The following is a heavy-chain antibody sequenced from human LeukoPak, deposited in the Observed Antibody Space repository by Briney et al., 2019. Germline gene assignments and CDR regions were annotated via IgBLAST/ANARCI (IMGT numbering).Heavy chain of an antibody. CDR3: AACSYYHDSSGYYPW. CDR2: IHYSGST. J-gene: IGHJ4*02. D-gene: IGHD3-22*01. V-gene: IGHV4-59*01. CDR1: SASISRFY. Sequence: SETLSLTCTVSSASISRFYWNWIRQPPGKGLEWIGYIHYSGSTNYNPSLKSRVTISVDSSKKQFSLTLSSVTAADTAVYYCAACSYYHDSSGYYPWWGQGTLVTVSS.